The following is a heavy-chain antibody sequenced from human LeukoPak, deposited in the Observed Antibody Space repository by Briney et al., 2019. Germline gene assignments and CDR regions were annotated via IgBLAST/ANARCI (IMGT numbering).Heavy chain of an antibody. Sequence: GGSLRLSCAASGFSFSSYDMHWVRQAPGKGLVWVARTNLHGTTVDYADSVKGRFTISRDNAKNTLFLQMNSLRAEDTAVYYCASGYTYVRLGDHWGQGTLVTVSS. CDR3: ASGYTYVRLGDH. J-gene: IGHJ4*02. CDR2: TNLHGTTV. CDR1: GFSFSSYD. D-gene: IGHD5-18*01. V-gene: IGHV3-74*01.